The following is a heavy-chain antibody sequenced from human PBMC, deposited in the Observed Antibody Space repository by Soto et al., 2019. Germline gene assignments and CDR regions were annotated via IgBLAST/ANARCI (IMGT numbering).Heavy chain of an antibody. Sequence: GGSLRLSCTASGFTFGDYAMSWFRQAPGKGLEWVGFIRSKAYGGTTEYAASVKGRFTISRDDSKSIAYLQMNSLKTEDTAVYYCTSNAGYDFWSGYYTRIFDYWGQGTLVTVSS. D-gene: IGHD3-3*01. CDR2: IRSKAYGGTT. CDR1: GFTFGDYA. CDR3: TSNAGYDFWSGYYTRIFDY. J-gene: IGHJ4*02. V-gene: IGHV3-49*03.